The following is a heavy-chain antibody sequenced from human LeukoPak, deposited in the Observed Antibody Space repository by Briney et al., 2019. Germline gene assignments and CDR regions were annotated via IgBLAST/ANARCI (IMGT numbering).Heavy chain of an antibody. D-gene: IGHD3-10*01. CDR1: GYTFTSYY. V-gene: IGHV1-46*01. Sequence: ASVKVSCKASGYTFTSYYMHWVRQAPGQGLEWMGIINPGGGGTSYAQKFQGRVTMTRDTSTSTVYMELSSLRSEDTAVYYCASEFWGISGFDYWGQGTLVTVSS. CDR2: INPGGGGT. CDR3: ASEFWGISGFDY. J-gene: IGHJ4*02.